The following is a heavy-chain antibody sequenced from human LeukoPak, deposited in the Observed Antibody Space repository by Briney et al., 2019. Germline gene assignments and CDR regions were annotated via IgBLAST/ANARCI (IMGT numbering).Heavy chain of an antibody. Sequence: GGSLRLSCAASGFTFSSYGMHWVRQAPGKGLEWVAVIWYDGSNKYYADSVKGRFTISRDNSKNTLYLQMNSLRAEDTAVYYCAKEKVGPAYPSRLFDPWGQGTLVNGSS. CDR3: AKEKVGPAYPSRLFDP. CDR1: GFTFSSYG. J-gene: IGHJ5*02. V-gene: IGHV3-33*06. CDR2: IWYDGSNK. D-gene: IGHD2-2*01.